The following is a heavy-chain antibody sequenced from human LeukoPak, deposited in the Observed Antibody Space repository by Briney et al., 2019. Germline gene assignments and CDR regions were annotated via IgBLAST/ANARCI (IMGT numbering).Heavy chain of an antibody. CDR1: GGSFSGYY. V-gene: IGHV4-34*01. D-gene: IGHD4-17*01. J-gene: IGHJ4*02. CDR2: INHSGST. Sequence: PSETLSLTCAVYGGSFSGYYWSWIRQPPGKGLEWIGEINHSGSTNYNPSLKSRVTISVDTSKNQFSLKLSSVTAADTAVYYCARVVSQDIRNDYGDYVDYWGQGTPVTVSS. CDR3: ARVVSQDIRNDYGDYVDY.